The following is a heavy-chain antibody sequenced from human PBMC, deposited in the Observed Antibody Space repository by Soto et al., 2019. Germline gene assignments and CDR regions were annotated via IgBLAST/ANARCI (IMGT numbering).Heavy chain of an antibody. V-gene: IGHV5-10-1*01. Sequence: PGESLMISCKCSGYSFTRYWISWVRQMPGKGLEWMGRIDPSDSYTNYSPSFQGHVTISADKSNSTAYLQWSSLKASDTAMYYCARNLRQWLVYWFDPWGQGTLVTVSS. CDR1: GYSFTRYW. CDR3: ARNLRQWLVYWFDP. J-gene: IGHJ5*02. D-gene: IGHD6-19*01. CDR2: IDPSDSYT.